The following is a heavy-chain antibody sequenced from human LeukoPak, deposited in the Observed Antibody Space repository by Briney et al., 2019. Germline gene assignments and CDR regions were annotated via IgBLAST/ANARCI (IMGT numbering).Heavy chain of an antibody. J-gene: IGHJ5*02. CDR3: ARDQRSERMVRGVIITARP. CDR1: GFTFSSYS. V-gene: IGHV3-48*01. Sequence: GGSLRLSCAASGFTFSSYSMNWVRQAPGKGLEWVSYISSSSSTIYYADSVKGRFTISRDNAKNSLYLQMNSLRAEDTAVYYCARDQRSERMVRGVIITARPWGQGTLVTVSS. CDR2: ISSSSSTI. D-gene: IGHD3-10*01.